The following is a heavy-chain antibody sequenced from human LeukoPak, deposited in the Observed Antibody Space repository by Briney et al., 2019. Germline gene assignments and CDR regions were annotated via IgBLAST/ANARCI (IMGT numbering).Heavy chain of an antibody. CDR2: IWSDSTNK. J-gene: IGHJ4*02. D-gene: IGHD4-17*01. CDR1: GFTFSTYA. CDR3: ARDRLTTVTTFHFDY. V-gene: IGHV3-33*01. Sequence: GGSLRLSCAASGFTFSTYAMHWVRQAPGKGLDGVAVIWSDSTNKYYADSVRGRFTISRDNSKNTLYLQMSSLRAEDTAMYYCARDRLTTVTTFHFDYWGQGTLVTVSS.